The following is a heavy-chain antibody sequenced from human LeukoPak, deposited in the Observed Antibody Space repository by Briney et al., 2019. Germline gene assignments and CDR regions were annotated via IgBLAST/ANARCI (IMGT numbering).Heavy chain of an antibody. D-gene: IGHD3-22*01. V-gene: IGHV3-30*02. Sequence: PGGSLRLSCAASGFTFSSYGMHWVRQAPGKGLEWVAFIRYDGSNKYYADSVKGRFTISRDNSKNTLYLQMNSLRAEHTAVYSGAKDNPYYSHSSGYLDRGRGTLVTVSS. CDR2: IRYDGSNK. J-gene: IGHJ4*02. CDR1: GFTFSSYG. CDR3: AKDNPYYSHSSGYLD.